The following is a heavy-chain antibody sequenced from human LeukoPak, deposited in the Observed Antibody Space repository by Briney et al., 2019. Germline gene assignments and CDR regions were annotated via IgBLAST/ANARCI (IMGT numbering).Heavy chain of an antibody. CDR1: GFTLSSYW. CDR3: ARGYSSSWYWFDP. D-gene: IGHD6-13*01. Sequence: AGSLRLSCAASGFTLSSYWMSWVRQAPGKGLEWVANINQDGSEKYYVDSVKGRFTIFRDNAKDSLYLQMNSLRAEDTAVYYCARGYSSSWYWFDPWGQGTLVTVSS. CDR2: INQDGSEK. V-gene: IGHV3-7*04. J-gene: IGHJ5*02.